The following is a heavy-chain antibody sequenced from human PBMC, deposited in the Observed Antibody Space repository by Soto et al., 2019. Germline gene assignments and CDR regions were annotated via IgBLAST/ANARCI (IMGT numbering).Heavy chain of an antibody. Sequence: SETLSLTCTVSGGSISSYYWSWIRQPAGKGLEWIGRIYTSGSTNYNPSLKSRVTMSVDTSKNQFSLKLSSVTAADTAVYYCARDSRVIGYSSTSRYTGTGARVRTFYYYYYGMDVWGQGTTVTVSS. J-gene: IGHJ6*02. CDR3: ARDSRVIGYSSTSRYTGTGARVRTFYYYYYGMDV. D-gene: IGHD2-2*02. CDR2: IYTSGST. CDR1: GGSISSYY. V-gene: IGHV4-4*07.